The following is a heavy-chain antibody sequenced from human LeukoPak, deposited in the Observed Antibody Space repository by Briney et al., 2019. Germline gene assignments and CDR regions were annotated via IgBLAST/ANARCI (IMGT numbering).Heavy chain of an antibody. CDR3: ARDSSDYYGSGSSLFDY. Sequence: PGGSLRLSCAASGFTFSSYAMSWVRQAPGKGLEWVSAISGSGGSTYYADSVKGRFTISRDNAKNSLYLQMNSLRAEDTAVYYCARDSSDYYGSGSSLFDYWGQGTLVTVSS. D-gene: IGHD3-10*01. J-gene: IGHJ4*02. V-gene: IGHV3-23*01. CDR1: GFTFSSYA. CDR2: ISGSGGST.